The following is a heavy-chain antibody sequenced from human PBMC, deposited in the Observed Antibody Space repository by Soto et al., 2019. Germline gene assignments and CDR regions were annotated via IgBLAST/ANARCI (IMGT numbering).Heavy chain of an antibody. Sequence: QVQLQQWGAGLVKPSETLSLSCAVYGQSFSGHSWAWIRQSPGKGLEWIGEINESGSTYYTPSLKGRVTISADTSKNQFSLKLSSVSAADTAVYFCARGSGIVALPGELEDVNYDYWCQGTLVNVSS. V-gene: IGHV4-34*01. CDR3: ARGSGIVALPGELEDVNYDY. D-gene: IGHD1-1*01. J-gene: IGHJ4*02. CDR1: GQSFSGHS. CDR2: INESGST.